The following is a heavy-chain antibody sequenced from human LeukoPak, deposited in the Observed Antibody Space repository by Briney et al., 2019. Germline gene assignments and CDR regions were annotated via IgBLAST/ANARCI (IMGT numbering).Heavy chain of an antibody. D-gene: IGHD3-10*01. CDR3: AKDRENSGSGSYTYGSDFDY. J-gene: IGHJ4*02. CDR1: GFTFSSYS. CDR2: ISSSSSYI. V-gene: IGHV3-21*04. Sequence: GGSLRLSCAASGFTFSSYSMNWVRQAPGKGLEWVSSISSSSSYIYYADSVKGRFTISRDNAKNSLYLQMNSLRAEDTALYYCAKDRENSGSGSYTYGSDFDYWGQGTLVTVSS.